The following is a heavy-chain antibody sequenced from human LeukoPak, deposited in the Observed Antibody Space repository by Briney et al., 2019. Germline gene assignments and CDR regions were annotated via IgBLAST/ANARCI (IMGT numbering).Heavy chain of an antibody. J-gene: IGHJ4*02. CDR1: GFTFSSYA. CDR3: ARQEQGYCSGGSCFSYYFDY. D-gene: IGHD2-15*01. Sequence: GGSLRLSCAASGFTFSSYAMSWVRQAPGKGLEWVSAISGSGGSTYYADSVKGRFTIYRDNSKNTLYLQMNSLRAEDTAVYYCARQEQGYCSGGSCFSYYFDYWGQGTLVTVSS. CDR2: ISGSGGST. V-gene: IGHV3-23*01.